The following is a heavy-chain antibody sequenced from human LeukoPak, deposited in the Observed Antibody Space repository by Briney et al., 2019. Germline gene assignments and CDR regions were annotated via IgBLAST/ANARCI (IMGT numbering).Heavy chain of an antibody. CDR2: IIPILGIA. J-gene: IGHJ4*02. CDR1: GYTFTVYY. D-gene: IGHD3-9*01. V-gene: IGHV1-69*04. Sequence: GASVKVSCKASGYTFTVYYIHWVRQAPGQGLEWMGRIIPILGIANYAQKFQGRVTITADKSTSTAYMELSSLRSEDTAVYYCARDERKDYDILTGCYNGAHDYWGQGTLVTVSS. CDR3: ARDERKDYDILTGCYNGAHDY.